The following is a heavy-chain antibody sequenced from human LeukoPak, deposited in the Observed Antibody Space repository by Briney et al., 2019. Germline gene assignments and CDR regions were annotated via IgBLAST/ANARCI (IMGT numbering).Heavy chain of an antibody. J-gene: IGHJ6*03. V-gene: IGHV3-53*01. D-gene: IGHD3-10*01. CDR2: IYADAGT. CDR3: ARWMGSYYYYYMDV. Sequence: GGSLRLSCAVSGFPISSNYMTWVRQAPGKGLECVSVIYADAGTYYAGSVKGRFTTSRDTSKNTVFLQVNSLRAEDTAVYYCARWMGSYYYYYMDVWGKGTTVTISS. CDR1: GFPISSNY.